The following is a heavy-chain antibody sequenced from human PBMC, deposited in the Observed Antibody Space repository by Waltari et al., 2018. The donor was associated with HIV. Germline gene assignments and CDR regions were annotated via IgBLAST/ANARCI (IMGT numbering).Heavy chain of an antibody. J-gene: IGHJ4*02. CDR3: AKGHRYNWFFDY. Sequence: EVQLVESGGIVVQTGGSLKLSCAASGVTLANYIMHWVRQPPGKGLGWVFLITWDGDCPYSADSVKGRFTISRDNRKNSLYLHMSSLRAEDTALYYCAKGHRYNWFFDYGGQGTLVTVSS. D-gene: IGHD1-1*01. CDR1: GVTLANYI. V-gene: IGHV3-43*01. CDR2: ITWDGDCP.